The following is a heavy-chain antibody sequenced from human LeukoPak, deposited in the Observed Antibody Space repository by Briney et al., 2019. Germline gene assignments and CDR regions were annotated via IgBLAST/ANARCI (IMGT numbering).Heavy chain of an antibody. CDR3: ATATSWSYYYGINV. Sequence: GGSLRLSCAASGFTFSAYHINWVRQAPGKGLEWISYISTTGTTIHYADSVKGRFAISRDNAKNSLFLQMNSLRGEDTAVYYCATATSWSYYYGINVWGQGTTVTVSS. D-gene: IGHD2-15*01. V-gene: IGHV3-48*01. CDR1: GFTFSAYH. J-gene: IGHJ6*02. CDR2: ISTTGTTI.